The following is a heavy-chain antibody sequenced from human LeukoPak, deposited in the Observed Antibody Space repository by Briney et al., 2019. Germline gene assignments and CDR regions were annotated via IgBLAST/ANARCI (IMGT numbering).Heavy chain of an antibody. J-gene: IGHJ6*03. CDR2: IYTSGST. V-gene: IGHV4-4*09. D-gene: IGHD4-17*01. CDR1: GGSISSYY. CDR3: ARHAARKDTVTHRYYYYHYMDV. Sequence: SETLSLTCTVSGGSISSYYWSWIRQPPGKGLEWIGYIYTSGSTNYNPSLKSRVTISVDTSKNQFSLKLSSVTAADTAVYYCARHAARKDTVTHRYYYYHYMDVWGKGTTVTVSS.